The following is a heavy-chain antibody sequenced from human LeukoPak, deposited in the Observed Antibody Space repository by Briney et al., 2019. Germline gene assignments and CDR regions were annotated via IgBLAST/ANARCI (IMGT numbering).Heavy chain of an antibody. CDR1: GGSFSSYY. J-gene: IGHJ4*02. CDR3: ARVTGYMIEDYFDY. CDR2: IYYSGST. V-gene: IGHV4-59*01. D-gene: IGHD3-22*01. Sequence: SETLSLTCTVSGGSFSSYYWSWLRQPPGKGLEGIGYIYYSGSTDYNPCLTSRGTISLETSKNQFSPTLSSVTAADTAVYYCARVTGYMIEDYFDYWGQGTLVTVSS.